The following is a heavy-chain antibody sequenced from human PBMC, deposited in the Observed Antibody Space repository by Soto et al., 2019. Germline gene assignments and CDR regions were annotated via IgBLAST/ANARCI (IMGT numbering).Heavy chain of an antibody. J-gene: IGHJ5*02. Sequence: SETLALTCTVSGGSINSGSYFWGWIRQPPGKGLEWIGSIYYSGSTSYNPSLRSRVTMSVDTSKNQFSLKLSSVSAADTAVYYCARHTGYSSGKRWFDPSSQGTLVTVSS. V-gene: IGHV4-39*01. D-gene: IGHD6-19*01. CDR1: GGSINSGSYF. CDR3: ARHTGYSSGKRWFDP. CDR2: IYYSGST.